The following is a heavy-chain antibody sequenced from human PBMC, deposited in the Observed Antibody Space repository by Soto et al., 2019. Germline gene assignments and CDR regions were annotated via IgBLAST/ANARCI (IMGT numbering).Heavy chain of an antibody. CDR3: ARARAAAGTGGMDV. V-gene: IGHV1-2*02. J-gene: IGHJ6*02. D-gene: IGHD6-13*01. Sequence: ASVKVSCKASGYTFTGYYMHWVRQAPGQGLEWMGWINPNSGGTNYAQKFQGRVTMTRDTSISTAYMELSRLRPDDTAVYYCARARAAAGTGGMDVWGQGTTVTVSS. CDR1: GYTFTGYY. CDR2: INPNSGGT.